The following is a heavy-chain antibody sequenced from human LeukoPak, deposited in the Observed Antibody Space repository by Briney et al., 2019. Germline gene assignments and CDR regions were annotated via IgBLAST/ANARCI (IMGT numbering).Heavy chain of an antibody. CDR3: ARYYYFETHIDS. J-gene: IGHJ4*02. Sequence: GGSLRLSCAASGFTFTSYTMSWVRQAPGKGLEWVSAIGGRGGSTYYANSVKGRFTISRDNSKNTLYPQMNSLRAEDTAVYYCARYYYFETHIDSWGQGTLVTVSS. CDR1: GFTFTSYT. CDR2: IGGRGGST. D-gene: IGHD3-3*01. V-gene: IGHV3-23*01.